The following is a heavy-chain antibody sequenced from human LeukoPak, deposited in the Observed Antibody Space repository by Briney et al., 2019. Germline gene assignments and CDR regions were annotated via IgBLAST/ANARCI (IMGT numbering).Heavy chain of an antibody. Sequence: GGSLRLSCTASGFTFSNSWMYWVRQTPDKGLVWVSRIKYDGSSTVYADSVKGRFTISRDNAKNTLDLQMNSLRAEDTAVYYCARGGPYSSSSLDYCGRGTLVTVTA. V-gene: IGHV3-74*01. CDR2: IKYDGSST. D-gene: IGHD6-6*01. CDR3: ARGGPYSSSSLDY. J-gene: IGHJ4*02. CDR1: GFTFSNSW.